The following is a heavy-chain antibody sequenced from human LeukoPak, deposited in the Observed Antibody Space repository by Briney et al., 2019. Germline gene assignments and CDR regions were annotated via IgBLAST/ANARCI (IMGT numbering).Heavy chain of an antibody. V-gene: IGHV4-34*01. CDR3: AKVVNWNGVDY. CDR2: INHSGST. J-gene: IGHJ4*02. Sequence: PSETLSLTWAVYGGSFSGYYWSWIRQPPGKGLEWIGEINHSGSTNYNPSLKSRFTISVDTSKNQFSLKLSSVTAADTAVYYCAKVVNWNGVDYWGQGTLVTVSS. CDR1: GGSFSGYY. D-gene: IGHD1-20*01.